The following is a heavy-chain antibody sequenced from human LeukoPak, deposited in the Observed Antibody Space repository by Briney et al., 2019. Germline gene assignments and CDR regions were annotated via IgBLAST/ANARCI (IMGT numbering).Heavy chain of an antibody. CDR1: GGSISSYY. J-gene: IGHJ3*02. Sequence: SETLSLTCTVSGGSISSYYWSWIRQPPGKGLEWIGYIYYSGSTNYNPSLKSRVTISVDTSKNQFSLKLSSVTAADTAVYYCARDRRRWLHPAAFDIWGQGTMVTVSS. CDR3: ARDRRRWLHPAAFDI. CDR2: IYYSGST. D-gene: IGHD5-24*01. V-gene: IGHV4-59*01.